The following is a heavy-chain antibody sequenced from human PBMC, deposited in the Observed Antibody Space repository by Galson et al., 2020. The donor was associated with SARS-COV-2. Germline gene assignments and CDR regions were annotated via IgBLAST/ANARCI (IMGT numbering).Heavy chain of an antibody. CDR1: GFTFSSYA. CDR2: ISYDGSNK. D-gene: IGHD1-26*01. CDR3: ARTASGSYYYYFDY. V-gene: IGHV3-30*04. J-gene: IGHJ4*02. Sequence: GGSLRLSCAASGFTFSSYAMHWVRQAPGKGLEWVAVISYDGSNKYYADSVKGRFTISRDNSKNTLYLQMNSLRAEDTAVYYCARTASGSYYYYFDYWGQGTLVTVSS.